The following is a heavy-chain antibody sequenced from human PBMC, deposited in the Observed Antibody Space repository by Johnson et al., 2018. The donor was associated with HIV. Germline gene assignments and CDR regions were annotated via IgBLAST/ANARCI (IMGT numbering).Heavy chain of an antibody. Sequence: VQLVESGGGLVQPGGSLRLSCAASGFTFSSYAMSWVRQAPGKGLEWVSAISGSGGSTYYADSVKGRFTISRDNSKNTLHLQMNSLRAEDTAVYYCARDATPWGGAYVGYALDLWGQGTMVAVSS. J-gene: IGHJ3*01. V-gene: IGHV3-23*04. CDR1: GFTFSSYA. CDR3: ARDATPWGGAYVGYALDL. D-gene: IGHD4-17*01. CDR2: ISGSGGST.